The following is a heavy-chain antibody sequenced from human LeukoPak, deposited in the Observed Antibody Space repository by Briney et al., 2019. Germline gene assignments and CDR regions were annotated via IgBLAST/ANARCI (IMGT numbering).Heavy chain of an antibody. CDR3: TRTFLSGDGYKVGYFDY. J-gene: IGHJ4*02. CDR1: GLTVSSNY. CDR2: IYSSGST. D-gene: IGHD5-24*01. Sequence: PGGSLRLSCAASGLTVSSNYMSWVRQAPGKGLEWVSLIYSSGSTYYADSVKGRFTISRDNSKDTLFLQMYSLTAEDTAMYYCTRTFLSGDGYKVGYFDYWGQGTLVTVSS. V-gene: IGHV3-53*01.